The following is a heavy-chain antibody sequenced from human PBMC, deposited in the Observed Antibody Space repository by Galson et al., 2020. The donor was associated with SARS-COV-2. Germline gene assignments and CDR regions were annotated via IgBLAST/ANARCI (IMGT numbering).Heavy chain of an antibody. D-gene: IGHD3-22*01. V-gene: IGHV5-51*01. J-gene: IGHJ3*01. Sequence: GESLKLSCQISGYTFATHWIGWVRQMPGKGLEWMGIIYPGDSATTYSPSFHGQVTMSVDKSITTAYLQWSSLKASDTAMYFCARRGTGNWYAEHDTALEFWGQGTMVTVSS. CDR3: ARRGTGNWYAEHDTALEF. CDR2: IYPGDSAT. CDR1: GYTFATHW.